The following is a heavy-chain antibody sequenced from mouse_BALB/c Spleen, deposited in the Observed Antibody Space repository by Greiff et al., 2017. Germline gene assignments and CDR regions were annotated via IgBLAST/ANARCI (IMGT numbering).Heavy chain of an antibody. CDR2: IRNKANGYTT. D-gene: IGHD2-2*01. CDR3: ARDNGYDIFAY. CDR1: GFTFTDYY. Sequence: EVNVVESGGGLVQPGGSLRLSCATSGFTFTDYYMSWVRQPPGKALEWLGFIRNKANGYTTEYSASVKGRFTISRDNSQSILYLQMNTLRAEDSATYYCARDNGYDIFAYWGQGTLVTVSA. J-gene: IGHJ3*01. V-gene: IGHV7-3*02.